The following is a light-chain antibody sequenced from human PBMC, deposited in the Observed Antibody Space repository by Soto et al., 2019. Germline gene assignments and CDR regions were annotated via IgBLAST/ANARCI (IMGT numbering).Light chain of an antibody. CDR2: DVN. Sequence: QSALTQPRSVSGSPGQSVTISCAGTSSDVGAYNWVSWYQQHPGKVPKLMIYDVNRRPSGVPDRFSGSKSGNTASLTISGLQPDDEADYYCCSYAGSYTLVFGGGTKVTVL. CDR1: SSDVGAYNW. V-gene: IGLV2-11*01. J-gene: IGLJ3*02. CDR3: CSYAGSYTLV.